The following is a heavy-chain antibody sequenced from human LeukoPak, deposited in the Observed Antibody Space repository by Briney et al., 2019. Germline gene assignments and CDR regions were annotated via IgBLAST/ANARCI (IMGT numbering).Heavy chain of an antibody. V-gene: IGHV3-21*06. J-gene: IGHJ4*02. CDR2: ISRTTTNI. Sequence: GGSLRPSCAASGFTFSNYDMNWVRQAPGKGLEWISYISRTTTNIYYADSVKGRFTISRDNAQNSLYLQMNSLRAEDTAVYYCARDPQDIVLVPAAYSFDSWGPGTLVTVSS. D-gene: IGHD2-2*01. CDR3: ARDPQDIVLVPAAYSFDS. CDR1: GFTFSNYD.